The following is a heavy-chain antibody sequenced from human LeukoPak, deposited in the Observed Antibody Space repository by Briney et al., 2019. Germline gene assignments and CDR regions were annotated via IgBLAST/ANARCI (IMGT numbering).Heavy chain of an antibody. CDR2: FDPDDGET. J-gene: IGHJ4*02. CDR1: GYTLTELS. Sequence: ASVKVSCKVSGYTLTELSMHWVRQAPGKGLEWMGGFDPDDGETIYAQKFQGRVTMTEDTSTDTAYMELSSLRSEDTAVYYCATAGYYDSSGYSDFDYWGQGTPVTVSS. D-gene: IGHD3-22*01. V-gene: IGHV1-24*01. CDR3: ATAGYYDSSGYSDFDY.